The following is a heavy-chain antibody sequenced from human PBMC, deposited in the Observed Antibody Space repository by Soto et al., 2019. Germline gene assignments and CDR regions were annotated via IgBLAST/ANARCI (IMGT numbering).Heavy chain of an antibody. Sequence: GGSLRLSCAASGFTFSSYAMSWVRQAPGKGLEWVSAISGSGGSTYYADSVKGRFTISRDNSKNTLYLQMSSLRAEDTAVYYCAKDLPDIVVVPAAIKESAFDIWGQGTMVTVSS. J-gene: IGHJ3*02. V-gene: IGHV3-23*01. CDR2: ISGSGGST. CDR3: AKDLPDIVVVPAAIKESAFDI. D-gene: IGHD2-2*02. CDR1: GFTFSSYA.